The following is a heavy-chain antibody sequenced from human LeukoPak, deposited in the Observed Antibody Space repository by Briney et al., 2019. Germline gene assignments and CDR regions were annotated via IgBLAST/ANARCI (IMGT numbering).Heavy chain of an antibody. CDR1: GGSISSSSYY. CDR3: ARKTGYSSSWYKVRDYYYYMDV. CDR2: IYYSGST. D-gene: IGHD6-13*01. V-gene: IGHV4-39*07. Sequence: SETLSLTCTVSGGSISSSSYYWGWIRQPPRKGLEWIGSIYYSGSTYYNPSLKSRVTISVDTSKNQFSLKLSSVTAADTAVYYCARKTGYSSSWYKVRDYYYYMDVWGKGTTVTVSS. J-gene: IGHJ6*03.